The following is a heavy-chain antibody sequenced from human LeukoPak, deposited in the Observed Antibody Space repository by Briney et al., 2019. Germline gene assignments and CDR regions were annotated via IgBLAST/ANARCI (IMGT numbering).Heavy chain of an antibody. Sequence: SETLSLTCAVYGGSFSGYYWSWIRQPPGKGLEWIGEINHSGSTNYNPSLKSRVTISVDTSKNQFSLKLSSVTTADTAVYYCARGGRRSGGSCYGLCYLDYWGQGTLVTVSS. D-gene: IGHD2-15*01. CDR2: INHSGST. CDR3: ARGGRRSGGSCYGLCYLDY. V-gene: IGHV4-34*01. CDR1: GGSFSGYY. J-gene: IGHJ4*02.